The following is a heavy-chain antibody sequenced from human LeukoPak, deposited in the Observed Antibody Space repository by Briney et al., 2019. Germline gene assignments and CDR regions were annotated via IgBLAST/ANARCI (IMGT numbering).Heavy chain of an antibody. CDR1: GGSFSGYY. CDR3: ARVGLRVGYCSSTSCRAFDY. J-gene: IGHJ4*02. D-gene: IGHD2-2*01. Sequence: SETLSLTCAVYGGSFSGYYWSWIRQPPGKGLEWIGEINHSGSTNYNPSLKSRVTISVDASKNQSSLKLSSVTAADTAVYYCARVGLRVGYCSSTSCRAFDYWGQGTLVTVSS. V-gene: IGHV4-34*01. CDR2: INHSGST.